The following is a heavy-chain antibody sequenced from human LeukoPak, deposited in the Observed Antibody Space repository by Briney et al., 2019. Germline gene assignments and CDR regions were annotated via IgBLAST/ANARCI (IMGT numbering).Heavy chain of an antibody. D-gene: IGHD3-10*01. V-gene: IGHV4-59*08. CDR1: GGSISSYY. Sequence: SETLSLTCTVSGGSISSYYWSWIRQPPGKGLEWIGYIYYSGSTNYNPSLKSRVTISVDTSKNQFSLKPSSVTAADTAVYYCASKPPGVAFDIWGQRTMVTVSS. J-gene: IGHJ3*02. CDR2: IYYSGST. CDR3: ASKPPGVAFDI.